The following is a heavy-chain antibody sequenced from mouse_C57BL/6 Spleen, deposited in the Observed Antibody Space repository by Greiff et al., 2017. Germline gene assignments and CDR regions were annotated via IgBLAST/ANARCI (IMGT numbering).Heavy chain of an antibody. Sequence: QVQLQQPGAELVMPGASVKLSCKASGYTFTSYWMHWVKQRPGQGLEWIGEIDPSDSYTNSNQKFKGKSTLTVDKSSSTAYMQLSSLTSEDSAVYYCARGGGRDAMDYWGQGTSVTVSS. CDR1: GYTFTSYW. J-gene: IGHJ4*01. D-gene: IGHD3-3*01. V-gene: IGHV1-69*01. CDR2: IDPSDSYT. CDR3: ARGGGRDAMDY.